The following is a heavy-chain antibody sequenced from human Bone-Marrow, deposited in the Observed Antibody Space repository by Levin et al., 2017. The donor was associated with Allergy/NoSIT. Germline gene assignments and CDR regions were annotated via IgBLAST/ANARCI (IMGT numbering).Heavy chain of an antibody. Sequence: PGGSLRLSCAASGFTFSSYGMHWVRQAPGKGLEWVAVIWYDGSNKYYADSVKGRFTISRDNSKNTLYLQMNSLRAEDTAVYYCARLHVECSGGSCYSGKKDAFDIWGQGTMVTVSS. J-gene: IGHJ3*02. D-gene: IGHD2-15*01. CDR3: ARLHVECSGGSCYSGKKDAFDI. CDR2: IWYDGSNK. CDR1: GFTFSSYG. V-gene: IGHV3-33*01.